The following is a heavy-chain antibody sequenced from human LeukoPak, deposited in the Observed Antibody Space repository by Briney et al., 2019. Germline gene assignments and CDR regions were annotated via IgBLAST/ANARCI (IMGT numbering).Heavy chain of an antibody. V-gene: IGHV3-7*01. CDR1: GFTFSSYW. D-gene: IGHD2/OR15-2a*01. CDR3: ARDSPVILAGGFDP. J-gene: IGHJ5*02. Sequence: PGGSLRLSCAASGFTFSSYWMSWVRQAPGKGLEWVANIKQDGSEKYYVDSVKGRFTISRDNAKISLYLQMNSLRAEDTAVYYCARDSPVILAGGFDPWGQGTLVTVSS. CDR2: IKQDGSEK.